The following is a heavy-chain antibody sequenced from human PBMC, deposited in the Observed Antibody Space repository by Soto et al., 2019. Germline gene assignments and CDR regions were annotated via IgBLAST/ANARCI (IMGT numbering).Heavy chain of an antibody. CDR1: GGSISSGGYY. V-gene: IGHV4-31*02. CDR3: ARDGRGGYNGRYFDY. Sequence: TLSLTCTVSGGSISSGGYYWSWIRQHPGKGLEWIGYIYYSGSTYYNPSLKSRVTISVDTSKNQFSLKLSSVTAADTAVYYCARDGRGGYNGRYFDYWGQGTMVTV. CDR2: IYYSGST. J-gene: IGHJ4*02. D-gene: IGHD5-12*01.